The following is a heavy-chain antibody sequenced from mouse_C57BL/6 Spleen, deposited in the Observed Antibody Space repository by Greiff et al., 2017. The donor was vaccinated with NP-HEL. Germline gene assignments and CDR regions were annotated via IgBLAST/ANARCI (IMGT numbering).Heavy chain of an antibody. V-gene: IGHV1-82*01. CDR1: GYAFSSSW. Sequence: VQLQQSGPELVKPGASVKISCKASGYAFSSSWMNWVKQRPGKGLEWIGRIYPGDGDTNYNGKFKGKATLTADKSSSTAYMQLSSLTSEDSAVYFCARWYYGSRYFDDWGQGTTLTVSS. CDR3: ARWYYGSRYFDD. D-gene: IGHD1-1*01. CDR2: IYPGDGDT. J-gene: IGHJ2*01.